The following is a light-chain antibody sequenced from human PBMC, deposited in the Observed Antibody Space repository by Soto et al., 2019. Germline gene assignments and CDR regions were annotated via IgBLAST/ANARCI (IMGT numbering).Light chain of an antibody. V-gene: IGKV3-20*01. CDR2: GAS. Sequence: EIVLTQSPGTLSLSPGERATLSCRASQSVSSSYLARYQQKPGQAPRLLIWGASSRATGIPDRFSGSGSGTDFTLTISRLEPEDFAVYYCQQYGSSPPITFGQGTRLEIK. CDR3: QQYGSSPPIT. J-gene: IGKJ5*01. CDR1: QSVSSSY.